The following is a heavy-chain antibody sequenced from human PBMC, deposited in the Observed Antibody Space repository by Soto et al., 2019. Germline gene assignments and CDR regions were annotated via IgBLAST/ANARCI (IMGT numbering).Heavy chain of an antibody. CDR3: ASDSSGWSRPEYFQH. D-gene: IGHD6-19*01. Sequence: QVQLVQSGAELKKPGSSVKVSCKASGGTFSSYTISWVRQAPGQGLEWMGRIIPTLGIANSAQKFQGRVTITADKSTSTAYMELSSLRSEDTAVYYCASDSSGWSRPEYFQHWGQGTLVTVSS. CDR2: IIPTLGIA. CDR1: GGTFSSYT. J-gene: IGHJ1*01. V-gene: IGHV1-69*02.